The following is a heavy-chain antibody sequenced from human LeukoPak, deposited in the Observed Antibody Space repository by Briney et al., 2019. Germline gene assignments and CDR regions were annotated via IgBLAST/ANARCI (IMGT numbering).Heavy chain of an antibody. D-gene: IGHD2-2*01. Sequence: PGRSLRLSCTASGFTFGDYGMSWFRQPPGKGLEWVGFIRRKANGGTTEHAASVKGRFTVSRGDSKSIAYLQMNSLKTEDAAVYYCARAALCSGTSCYRYFDYWGQGTLVTVSS. CDR3: ARAALCSGTSCYRYFDY. CDR2: IRRKANGGTT. J-gene: IGHJ4*02. CDR1: GFTFGDYG. V-gene: IGHV3-49*03.